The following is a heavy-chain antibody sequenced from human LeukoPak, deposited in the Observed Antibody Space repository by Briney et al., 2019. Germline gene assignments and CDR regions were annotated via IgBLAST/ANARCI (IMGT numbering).Heavy chain of an antibody. Sequence: GGSLRLSCAPPGVTFRDYGMHWVCQAPGKGREWGTFIRNEGSNKQNADTLKGGFTLSRGKSPNTLYMQIGRIRQKVTALYLFSKDYSSSSRRFDSWGQGTLVTVYS. CDR1: GVTFRDYG. J-gene: IGHJ4*02. CDR3: SKDYSSSSRRFDS. CDR2: IRNEGSNK. V-gene: IGHV3-30*02. D-gene: IGHD2-2*01.